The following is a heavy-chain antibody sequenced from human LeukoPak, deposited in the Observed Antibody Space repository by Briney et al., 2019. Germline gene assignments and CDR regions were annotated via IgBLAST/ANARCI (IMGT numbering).Heavy chain of an antibody. Sequence: GGSLRLSCAASGFTFSDYYMSWVRQAPGKGLEWVSYISSTSTYTNYADSVKGRFTISRDNSKNTVYLEMSGLRVEDTAVFHCARKRGGIYDSRALDLWGQGTTVIVSS. CDR3: ARKRGGIYDSRALDL. CDR1: GFTFSDYY. J-gene: IGHJ6*02. V-gene: IGHV3-11*06. CDR2: ISSTSTYT. D-gene: IGHD3-22*01.